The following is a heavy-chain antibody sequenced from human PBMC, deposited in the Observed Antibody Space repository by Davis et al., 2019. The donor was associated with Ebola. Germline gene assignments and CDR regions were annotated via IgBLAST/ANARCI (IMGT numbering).Heavy chain of an antibody. Sequence: SETLSLTCAVYGGSFSGYYWSWIRQPPGKGLEWIGEINHSGSTNYNPSLKSRVTISVDTSKNQFSLKLSSVTAADTAVYYCARAGIVVVPAAIRGGIFDYWGQGTLVTVSS. CDR2: INHSGST. CDR3: ARAGIVVVPAAIRGGIFDY. V-gene: IGHV4-34*01. CDR1: GGSFSGYY. D-gene: IGHD2-2*02. J-gene: IGHJ4*02.